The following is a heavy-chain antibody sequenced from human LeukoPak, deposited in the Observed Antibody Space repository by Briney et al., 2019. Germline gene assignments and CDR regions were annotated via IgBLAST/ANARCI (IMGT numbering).Heavy chain of an antibody. J-gene: IGHJ5*01. Sequence: GSLRLSCAASGFTFSSYSMNWVRQAPGKGLEWVSSISSSSSYIYYADSVKGRFTISRDNAKNSLYLQMNSLRAEDTAVYYCARGRGLRYFDWFNYWGQGTLVTVSS. D-gene: IGHD3-9*01. CDR3: ARGRGLRYFDWFNY. V-gene: IGHV3-21*01. CDR1: GFTFSSYS. CDR2: ISSSSSYI.